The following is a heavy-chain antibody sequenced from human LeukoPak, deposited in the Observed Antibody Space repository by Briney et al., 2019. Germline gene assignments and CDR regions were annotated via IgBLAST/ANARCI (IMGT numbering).Heavy chain of an antibody. J-gene: IGHJ5*02. CDR3: ARESYFDLGRWFDP. CDR1: GFTFSSYA. V-gene: IGHV3-23*01. Sequence: GGSLRLSCAASGFTFSSYAMTWVRQPPGKGLEWVSGISGSRGSTYYADSVKGRFTISRDNAKNSLYLQMNSLRAEDTAVYYCARESYFDLGRWFDPWGQGTLVTVSS. D-gene: IGHD3-9*01. CDR2: ISGSRGST.